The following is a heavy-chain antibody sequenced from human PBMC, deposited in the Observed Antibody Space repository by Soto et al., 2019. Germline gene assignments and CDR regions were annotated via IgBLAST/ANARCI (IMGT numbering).Heavy chain of an antibody. D-gene: IGHD3-22*01. CDR3: ARQGRNTKIAIVKRYAADC. V-gene: IGHV4-39*01. CDR1: NGSISRTSYY. Sequence: SXTFTVSNGSISRTSYYWAWIRQPPGKGLEWIGAIFYCGTTYYSESLKGRVSISVDTSKNQLSLKINCVTDDDTAVYFSARQGRNTKIAIVKRYAADCWGQGTGVTVYS. J-gene: IGHJ4*02. CDR2: IFYCGTT.